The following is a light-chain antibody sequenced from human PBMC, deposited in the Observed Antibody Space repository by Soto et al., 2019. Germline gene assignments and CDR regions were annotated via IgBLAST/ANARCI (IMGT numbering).Light chain of an antibody. CDR2: DVS. CDR1: SSDIGGYNY. V-gene: IGLV2-11*01. J-gene: IGLJ1*01. Sequence: QSALTQPRSVPGSPGQSVTISCTGPSSDIGGYNYVSWYQQHPGKVPKLMIYDVSKRPSGVPDRFSGSKSGNTASLTISGLQAEDEADYHCCSYADTYFYVFGSGTKVTVL. CDR3: CSYADTYFYV.